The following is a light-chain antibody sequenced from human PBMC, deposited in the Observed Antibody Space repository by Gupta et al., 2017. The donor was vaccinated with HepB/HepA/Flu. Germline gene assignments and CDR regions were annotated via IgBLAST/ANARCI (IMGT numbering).Light chain of an antibody. J-gene: IGLJ2*01. CDR2: QDS. V-gene: IGLV3-1*01. Sequence: SYELTQPPSVSVSPGQTASITCAGADLGYKYACWYQQKPGQSPVLVIYQDSKRPAVIPARFSGSNSGTTATLTIGGTQATDEDDYYWQAWDSSNVVFGGGTKLTVL. CDR3: QAWDSSNVV. CDR1: DLGYKY.